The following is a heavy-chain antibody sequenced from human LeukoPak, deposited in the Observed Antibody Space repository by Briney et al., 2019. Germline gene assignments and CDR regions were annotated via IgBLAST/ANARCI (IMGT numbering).Heavy chain of an antibody. CDR1: GFTLSSYG. J-gene: IGHJ6*03. CDR3: ARRNYDILTGYLYYYYMDV. CDR2: IRYDGCNK. D-gene: IGHD3-9*01. Sequence: GGSLRLSCAASGFTLSSYGMHWVRQAPGKGLEWVAFIRYDGCNKYYADSVKGRFTISRDNSKNTLYLQMNSLRAEDTAVYYCARRNYDILTGYLYYYYMDVWGKGTTVTISS. V-gene: IGHV3-30*02.